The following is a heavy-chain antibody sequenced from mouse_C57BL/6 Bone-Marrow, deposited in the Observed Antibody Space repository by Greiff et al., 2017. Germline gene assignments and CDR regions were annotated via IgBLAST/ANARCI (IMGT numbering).Heavy chain of an antibody. Sequence: EVKVVESGGDLVKPGGSLKLSCAASGFTFSSYGMSWVRQTPDKRLEWVATISSGGSYTYYPDRVKGRFTISLDNAKNTLYLQMSSLKSEDTAMYYCARGDYDDEGFAYWGQGTLVTVS. D-gene: IGHD2-4*01. J-gene: IGHJ3*01. CDR2: ISSGGSYT. CDR1: GFTFSSYG. CDR3: ARGDYDDEGFAY. V-gene: IGHV5-6*01.